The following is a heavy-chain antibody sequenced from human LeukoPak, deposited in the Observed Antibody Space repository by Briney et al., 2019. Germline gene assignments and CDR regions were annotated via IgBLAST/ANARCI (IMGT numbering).Heavy chain of an antibody. CDR3: ARGRGGYYYDSSGYQTYYFDY. V-gene: IGHV4-39*07. Sequence: PSETLSLTCTVSGGSISSSSYYWGWIRQPPGKGLEWIGSIYYSGSTYYNPSLKSRVTISVDTSKNQFSLKLSSVTAADTAVYYCARGRGGYYYDSSGYQTYYFDYWGQGTLVTVSS. CDR1: GGSISSSSYY. J-gene: IGHJ4*02. CDR2: IYYSGST. D-gene: IGHD3-22*01.